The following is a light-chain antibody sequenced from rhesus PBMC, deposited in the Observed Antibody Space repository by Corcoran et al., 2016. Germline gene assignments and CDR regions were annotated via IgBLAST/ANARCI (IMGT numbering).Light chain of an antibody. CDR1: QGISTY. CDR3: LQYNSDPWT. CDR2: AAS. V-gene: IGKV1-43*02. J-gene: IGKJ1*01. Sequence: DIQMTQSPSSLSASVGDRVTITCRASQGISTYLNWYQLKPGKAPKRRIYAASSLESGVPSRFSGRGAGKDFTLTISSLQPEDFATYYCLQYNSDPWTFGQGTKVEIK.